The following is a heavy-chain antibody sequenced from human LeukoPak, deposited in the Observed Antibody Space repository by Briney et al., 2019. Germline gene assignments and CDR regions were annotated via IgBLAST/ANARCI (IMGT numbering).Heavy chain of an antibody. CDR1: GGSLSSYY. D-gene: IGHD1-26*01. J-gene: IGHJ4*02. CDR2: IYYSGST. CDR3: ARAGGSYFSNPLDY. Sequence: SETLSLTCTVSGGSLSSYYWRWIRQPPGKGLEWIGYIYYSGSTNYNPSLKSRVTISVDTSKNQFSLKLSSVTAADTAVYYCARAGGSYFSNPLDYWGQGTLVTVSS. V-gene: IGHV4-59*01.